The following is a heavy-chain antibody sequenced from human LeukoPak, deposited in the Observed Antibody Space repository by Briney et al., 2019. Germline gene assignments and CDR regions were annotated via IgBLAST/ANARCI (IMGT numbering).Heavy chain of an antibody. CDR1: GFTFSSYA. CDR3: AKVPGIVVVVAAIDY. CDR2: ISGSGGST. V-gene: IGHV3-23*01. Sequence: GGSLRLSCAASGFTFSSYAMSWVRQAPGKGLEWVSAISGSGGSTYYADSVKGRFTISSDNSKNTLDLQMNSLRAEDTAISYCAKVPGIVVVVAAIDYWGQGTLVTVSS. D-gene: IGHD2-15*01. J-gene: IGHJ4*02.